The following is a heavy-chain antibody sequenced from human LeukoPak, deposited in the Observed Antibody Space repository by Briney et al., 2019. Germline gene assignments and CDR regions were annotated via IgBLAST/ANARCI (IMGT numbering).Heavy chain of an antibody. V-gene: IGHV1-8*02. CDR3: ARAPSPASYAMDV. CDR2: MNPNSGNT. CDR1: GYSFTDYY. J-gene: IGHJ6*02. Sequence: ASVKVSCKTSGYSFTDYYMHWVRQAPGQGLEWMGWMNPNSGNTGYAQEFQGRVTMTRNTSINTAYMEVSGLTSEDTAVYYCARAPSPASYAMDVWGQGTTVTVSS.